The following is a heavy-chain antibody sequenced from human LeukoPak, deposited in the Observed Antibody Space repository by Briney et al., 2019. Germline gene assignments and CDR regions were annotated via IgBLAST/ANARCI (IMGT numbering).Heavy chain of an antibody. CDR2: INPSGGST. V-gene: IGHV1-46*01. J-gene: IGHJ6*02. CDR3: ARVDRIAAAGKSADPLYGMDV. Sequence: EASVKVSCKASRYTFTSYYMHWVRQAPGQGLEWMGIINPSGGSTSYAQKFQGRVTMTTDTSTSTAYMELRSLRSDDTAVYYCARVDRIAAAGKSADPLYGMDVRGQGTTVTVSS. CDR1: RYTFTSYY. D-gene: IGHD6-13*01.